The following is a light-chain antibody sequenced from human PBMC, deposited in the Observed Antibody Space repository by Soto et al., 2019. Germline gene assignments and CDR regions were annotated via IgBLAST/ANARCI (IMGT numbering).Light chain of an antibody. V-gene: IGLV2-11*01. CDR2: AVR. J-gene: IGLJ3*02. CDR1: NSDVGRYNS. CDR3: ATWDGSLNGPV. Sequence: QSVLTQPHSVSGSPGQSVTISCTGTNSDVGRYNSVSWYQQLPGKAPQLIISAVRQRPSGVPDRFSGSKSGTSASLAISGLQSEDEADYHCATWDGSLNGPVFGGGTKLTVL.